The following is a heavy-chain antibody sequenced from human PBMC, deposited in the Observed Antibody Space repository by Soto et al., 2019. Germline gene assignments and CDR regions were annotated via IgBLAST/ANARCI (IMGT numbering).Heavy chain of an antibody. CDR3: ARDQRFSDILTGYYPPYGMDV. CDR1: GYTFTGYY. V-gene: IGHV1-2*02. J-gene: IGHJ6*02. Sequence: ASVKVSCKASGYTFTGYYMHWVRQAPGQGLEGMGWINTNSGGTNYAQKFQGRVTMTRDTSTSTVYMELSSLRSEDTAVYYCARDQRFSDILTGYYPPYGMDVWGQGTTVTVSS. D-gene: IGHD3-9*01. CDR2: INTNSGGT.